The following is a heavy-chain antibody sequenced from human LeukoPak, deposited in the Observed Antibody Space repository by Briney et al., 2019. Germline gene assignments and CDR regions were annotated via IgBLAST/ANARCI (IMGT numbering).Heavy chain of an antibody. CDR1: GYTFTGYY. CDR2: INPNSGGT. J-gene: IGHJ6*03. Sequence: GASVKVSCKASGYTFTGYYMHWVRQAPGQGHEWMGWINPNSGGTNYAQKFHGRATMTRDTSISTAYMELSRLRSDDTAVYYCARDGGSEGSEYQLLCGGWDYYYMDVWGKGTTVTVSS. V-gene: IGHV1-2*02. D-gene: IGHD2-2*01. CDR3: ARDGGSEGSEYQLLCGGWDYYYMDV.